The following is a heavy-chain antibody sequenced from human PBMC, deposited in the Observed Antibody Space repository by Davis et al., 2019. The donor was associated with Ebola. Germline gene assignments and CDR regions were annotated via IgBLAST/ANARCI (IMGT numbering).Heavy chain of an antibody. J-gene: IGHJ6*02. V-gene: IGHV1-46*01. CDR3: AKDVLLGYSSSGGMDV. D-gene: IGHD6-6*01. Sequence: AASVKVSCKASGYTFTSYYMHWVRQAPGQGLEWMGIINPSGGSTSYAQKFQGRVTMTRDTSTSTVYMELSSLRAEDTAVYYCAKDVLLGYSSSGGMDVWGQGTTVTVSS. CDR1: GYTFTSYY. CDR2: INPSGGST.